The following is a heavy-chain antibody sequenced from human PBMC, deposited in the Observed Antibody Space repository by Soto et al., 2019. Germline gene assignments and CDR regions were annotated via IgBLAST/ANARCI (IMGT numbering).Heavy chain of an antibody. CDR2: INPNSGGT. J-gene: IGHJ6*02. V-gene: IGHV1-2*04. Sequence: ASVKVSCKASGYTFTGYYMHWVRQAPGQGLEWMGWINPNSGGTNYAQKFQGWVTMTRDTSISTAYMELSRLRSDDTAVYCCVRDGSAYDYRGNYYYGMDVWGQGTTVTVSS. CDR3: VRDGSAYDYRGNYYYGMDV. D-gene: IGHD4-4*01. CDR1: GYTFTGYY.